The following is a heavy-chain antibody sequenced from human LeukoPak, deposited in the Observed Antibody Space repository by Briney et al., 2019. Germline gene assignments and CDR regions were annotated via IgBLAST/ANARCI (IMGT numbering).Heavy chain of an antibody. V-gene: IGHV3-49*04. D-gene: IGHD5-12*01. Sequence: PGGSLRLSCTASGFTFGDYAMTWVRQALGKGLEWVGLIRSKAYGGTTEFAASVKGRFIISRDDSKSIAYLQMNSLKTEDTAVYYCTAYDPSDYYGMDVWGQGTTVTVS. CDR2: IRSKAYGGTT. J-gene: IGHJ6*02. CDR1: GFTFGDYA. CDR3: TAYDPSDYYGMDV.